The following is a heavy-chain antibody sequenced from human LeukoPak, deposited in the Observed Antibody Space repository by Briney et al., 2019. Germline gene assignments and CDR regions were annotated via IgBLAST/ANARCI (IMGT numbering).Heavy chain of an antibody. CDR2: IKQDGGEK. V-gene: IGHV3-7*03. CDR1: GFTFSSYW. J-gene: IGHJ6*04. Sequence: GGSLSLSCAASGFTFSSYWMSWVRQARGKGLEWVANIKQDGGEKYYVDSVKGRFTISRDNAKNSLYLQMNSLRAEDTAVYYCARDGVLSVAGYYYYYGMDVWGKGTTVTVSS. D-gene: IGHD6-19*01. CDR3: ARDGVLSVAGYYYYYGMDV.